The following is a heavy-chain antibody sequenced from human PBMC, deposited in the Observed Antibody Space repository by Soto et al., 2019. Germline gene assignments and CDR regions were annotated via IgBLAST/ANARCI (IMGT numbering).Heavy chain of an antibody. CDR2: ITWNSGKI. CDR3: VKDSYADFHRVLSTAEYFFDY. J-gene: IGHJ4*01. V-gene: IGHV3-9*01. CDR1: GFTFVYYA. D-gene: IGHD2-15*01. Sequence: GGCLSLSCTSSGFTFVYYAMHWVRPGTGSGLEWVSGITWNSGKIAYADSVKGRFTIARDDDNNSLYLQMNSLRPEDTALYYCVKDSYADFHRVLSTAEYFFDYWGHGTLVIVSS.